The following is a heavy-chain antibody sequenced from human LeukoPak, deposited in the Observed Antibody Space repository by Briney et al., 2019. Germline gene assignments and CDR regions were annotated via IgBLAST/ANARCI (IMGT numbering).Heavy chain of an antibody. CDR1: GDSISSYH. CDR3: ARALRQQLLTGWFDP. D-gene: IGHD6-13*01. V-gene: IGHV4-59*01. Sequence: SETLSLTCTVSGDSISSYHWSWIRQPPGGGLGWVGYIHHSGSTKYNPSLKSRVIISVDTSKNQFSLKLISVTAADTAVYYCARALRQQLLTGWFDPWGQGTLVTVSS. CDR2: IHHSGST. J-gene: IGHJ5*02.